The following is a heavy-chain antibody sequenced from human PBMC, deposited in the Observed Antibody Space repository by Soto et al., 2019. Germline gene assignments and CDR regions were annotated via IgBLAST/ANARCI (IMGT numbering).Heavy chain of an antibody. CDR2: ISYDGSNK. CDR1: GFTFSSCA. CDR3: ARDKRDLRFLEWSYYFDY. V-gene: IGHV3-30-3*01. Sequence: QVQLVESGGGVVQPGRSLRLSCAGSGFTFSSCAMHWVRQAPGKGLEWVALISYDGSNKYSADSVKGRFTINRDNSKNTLNLQMNSLRAKDTAVYYCARDKRDLRFLEWSYYFDYWGQGTLVTVTS. D-gene: IGHD3-3*01. J-gene: IGHJ4*02.